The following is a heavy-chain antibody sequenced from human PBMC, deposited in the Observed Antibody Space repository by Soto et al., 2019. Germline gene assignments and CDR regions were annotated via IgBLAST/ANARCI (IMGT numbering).Heavy chain of an antibody. V-gene: IGHV1-8*02. CDR1: GYTFTSYD. CDR3: ASGRYSNPWYCAFAY. CDR2: MNPNSGNT. D-gene: IGHD6-19*01. Sequence: QVQLVQSGAEVKKPGASVKVSCKASGYTFTSYDINWVRQATGQGLEWMGWMNPNSGNTGHAQKFQCRVTKSRNTSIRPVYMELSSLRSEDTPDYYCASGRYSNPWYCAFAYRGQGTVVTVSS. J-gene: IGHJ4*02.